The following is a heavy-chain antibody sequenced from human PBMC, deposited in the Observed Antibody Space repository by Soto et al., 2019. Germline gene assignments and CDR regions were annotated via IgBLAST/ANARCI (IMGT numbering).Heavy chain of an antibody. D-gene: IGHD1-1*01. CDR2: IDWNSCRI. J-gene: IGHJ6*02. CDR1: GFTFDVYA. CDR3: GKDIKPGGMDV. Sequence: EVQLAESGGGLVQPGRSLRLSCAAPGFTFDVYAMHWIRQPPGKGLEWVSGIDWNSCRIDYADSVKGRFTISRDNAKNSLFLQMNSLRVEDTALYYCGKDIKPGGMDVWGQGTTVTVSS. V-gene: IGHV3-9*01.